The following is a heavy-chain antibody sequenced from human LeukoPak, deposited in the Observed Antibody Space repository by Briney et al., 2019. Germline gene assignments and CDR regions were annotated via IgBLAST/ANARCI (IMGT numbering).Heavy chain of an antibody. CDR2: IRSKAYGGTT. D-gene: IGHD3-10*02. J-gene: IGHJ6*04. V-gene: IGHV3-49*04. CDR3: AELGITMIGGV. Sequence: GGSLRLSCAASGFTFGDYAMSWVRQAPGKGLEWVGFIRSKAYGGTTEYAASVKGRFTISRDDSKSIAYLQMNSLRAEDTAVYYCAELGITMIGGVWGKGTTVTISS. CDR1: GFTFGDYA.